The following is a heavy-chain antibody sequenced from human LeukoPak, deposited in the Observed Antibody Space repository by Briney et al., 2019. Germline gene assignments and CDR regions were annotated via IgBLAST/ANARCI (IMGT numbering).Heavy chain of an antibody. CDR1: GFTFSTYN. J-gene: IGHJ4*02. CDR2: ITSSSSYI. Sequence: GGSLRLSCAASGFTFSTYNMNWVRQAPGKGLEWVSSITSSSSYIYYADSVKGRFTISRDNSKNTLYLQMNSLRAEDTAVYYCAKGTVVVTALDYFDYWGQGTLVTVSS. D-gene: IGHD2-21*02. CDR3: AKGTVVVTALDYFDY. V-gene: IGHV3-21*01.